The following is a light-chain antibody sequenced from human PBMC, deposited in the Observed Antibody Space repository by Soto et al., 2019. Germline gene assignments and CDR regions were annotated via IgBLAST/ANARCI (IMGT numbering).Light chain of an antibody. V-gene: IGKV3-20*01. Sequence: EIVLTQSPGTLSLSPGERATLSCRASQSVSSSYLAWYQQKPGQAPRLLIYGASSRATGIPDRFSGSGSGTDFTLTISRLEPEDFAVNYCQQYGSSPPITFGPGTKGDIK. CDR2: GAS. CDR1: QSVSSSY. CDR3: QQYGSSPPIT. J-gene: IGKJ3*01.